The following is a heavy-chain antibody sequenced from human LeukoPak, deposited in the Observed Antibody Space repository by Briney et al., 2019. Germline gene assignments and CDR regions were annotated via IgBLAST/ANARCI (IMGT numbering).Heavy chain of an antibody. D-gene: IGHD3-22*01. CDR1: GYTFTGYY. CDR2: ISAYNDNT. J-gene: IGHJ4*02. V-gene: IGHV1-18*04. Sequence: EASVKVSCTASGYTFTGYYMHWVRQAPGQGLEWMGWISAYNDNTNYAQKLQGRVTMTTDTSTSTAYMELRSLRSDDTAVYYCARDLGRNFYYALDYWGQGTLVTVSS. CDR3: ARDLGRNFYYALDY.